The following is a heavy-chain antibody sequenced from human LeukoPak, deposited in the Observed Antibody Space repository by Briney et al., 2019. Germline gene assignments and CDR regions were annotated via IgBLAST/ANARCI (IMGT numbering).Heavy chain of an antibody. D-gene: IGHD1-20*01. CDR2: ISVDSNYL. V-gene: IGHV3-21*01. Sequence: GGSLRLSCAASGFTFNTYSMNWVRQAPGKGLEWVSSISVDSNYLYCVDSLRRRFTVSRDNTKNSLYLQMDSLRAEDTAVYYCARDVRHNLAGRDGSGGGWFDPWGQGTLVTVSS. CDR3: ARDVRHNLAGRDGSGGGWFDP. J-gene: IGHJ5*02. CDR1: GFTFNTYS.